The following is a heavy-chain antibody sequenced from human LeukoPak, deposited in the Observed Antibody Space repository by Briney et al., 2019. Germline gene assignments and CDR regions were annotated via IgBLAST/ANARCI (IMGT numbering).Heavy chain of an antibody. CDR1: GFTFSSYS. Sequence: PGGSLRLSCAASGFTFSSYSMNWVRQAPGKGLEWVSSISSSSSYIYYADSVKGRFTISRDNAKNSLYLQMNSLRAEDTAVYYCASSGDSSGYYVFGYWGQGTLVTVSS. CDR3: ASSGDSSGYYVFGY. CDR2: ISSSSSYI. J-gene: IGHJ4*02. V-gene: IGHV3-21*01. D-gene: IGHD3-22*01.